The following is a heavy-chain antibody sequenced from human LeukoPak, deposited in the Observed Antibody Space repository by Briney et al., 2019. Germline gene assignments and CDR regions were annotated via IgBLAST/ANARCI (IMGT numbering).Heavy chain of an antibody. CDR1: GFTFSIYW. J-gene: IGHJ4*02. D-gene: IGHD2-15*01. CDR3: ARGGCSDGNCYSGGY. V-gene: IGHV3-74*01. Sequence: GGSLRLSCAASGFTFSIYWMHWVRQAPGKGLGWVSRINTDGSSTRYADSVKGRFTISRDNAKNTVYLQMNSLRAEDTAVYYCARGGCSDGNCYSGGYWGQGTLVTVSS. CDR2: INTDGSST.